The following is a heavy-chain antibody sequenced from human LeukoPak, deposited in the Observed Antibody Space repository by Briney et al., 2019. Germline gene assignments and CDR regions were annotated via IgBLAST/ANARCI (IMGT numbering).Heavy chain of an antibody. CDR1: GFTFSIHG. CDR3: AKADSHYYDSSGYTVFDY. CDR2: IRYDGSYK. Sequence: QPGGSLRLSCAASGFTFSIHGMHWVRQTPGKGLEWVAFIRYDGSYKNYADSVRGRFTISRDNSKNTLYLQMNSLRAEDTAVYYCAKADSHYYDSSGYTVFDYWGQGTLVTVSS. J-gene: IGHJ4*02. V-gene: IGHV3-30*02. D-gene: IGHD3-22*01.